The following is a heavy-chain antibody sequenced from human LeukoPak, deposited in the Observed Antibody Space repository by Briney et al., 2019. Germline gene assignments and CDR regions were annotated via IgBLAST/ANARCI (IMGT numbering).Heavy chain of an antibody. D-gene: IGHD2-2*01. CDR2: INHNGNVN. CDR1: GFTFSSYW. J-gene: IGHJ3*02. Sequence: GGSLRLSCAASGFTFSSYWMNWARQAPGKGLEWVASINHNGNVNYYVDSVKGRFTISRDNAKNSLYLQMNSLRAEDTAAYYCARYCSSTSCHDAVDIWGQGTMVTVSS. V-gene: IGHV3-7*03. CDR3: ARYCSSTSCHDAVDI.